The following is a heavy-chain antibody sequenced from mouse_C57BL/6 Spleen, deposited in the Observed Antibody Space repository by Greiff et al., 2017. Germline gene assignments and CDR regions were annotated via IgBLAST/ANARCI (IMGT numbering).Heavy chain of an antibody. V-gene: IGHV5-4*01. CDR3: ARDGNYAY. CDR2: ISDGGSYT. Sequence: EVHLVESGGGLVKPGGSLKLSCAASGFTFSSYAMSWVRQTPEKRLEWVATISDGGSYTYYPDKVKGRFTISRDNAKNNLYLQMSHLKSEDTAMYYCARDGNYAYWGQGTLVTVSA. CDR1: GFTFSSYA. D-gene: IGHD2-1*01. J-gene: IGHJ3*01.